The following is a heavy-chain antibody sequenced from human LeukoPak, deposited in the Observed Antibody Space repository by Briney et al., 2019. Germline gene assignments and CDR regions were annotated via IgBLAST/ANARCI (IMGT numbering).Heavy chain of an antibody. D-gene: IGHD6-6*01. J-gene: IGHJ5*02. CDR2: IYYSGST. V-gene: IGHV4-59*01. CDR1: GGSISSYY. Sequence: SGTLSLTCTVSGGSISSYYWSWIRQPPGKGLEWIGYIYYSGSTNYNPSLKSRVTISVDTSKNQFSLKLSSVTAADTAVYYCARLIAARVVPWFDPWGQGTLVTVSS. CDR3: ARLIAARVVPWFDP.